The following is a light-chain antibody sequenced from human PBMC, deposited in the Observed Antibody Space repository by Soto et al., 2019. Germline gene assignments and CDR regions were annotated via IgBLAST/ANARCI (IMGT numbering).Light chain of an antibody. J-gene: IGKJ1*01. CDR3: QQYGSSPTWT. V-gene: IGKV3-20*01. CDR1: QSVTTY. CDR2: DAS. Sequence: PEEIATLSCRASQSVTTYLAWYQQKPGQAPRLLIYDASTRATGIPDRFSGSGSGTDFTLTISRLEPEDFAVYYCQQYGSSPTWTFGQGTKVDIK.